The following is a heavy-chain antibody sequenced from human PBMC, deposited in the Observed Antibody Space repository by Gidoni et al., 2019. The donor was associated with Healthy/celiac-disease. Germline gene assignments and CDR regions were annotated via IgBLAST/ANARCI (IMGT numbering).Heavy chain of an antibody. D-gene: IGHD2-21*01. CDR2: ISWNSGSI. CDR3: AGGEDYFDY. Sequence: EVQLVESGGGLVQPGRSLRLSCAASGFTFDDYAMHWVRQAPGKGLEWVSGISWNSGSIGYADSVKGRFTISRDNAKNSLYLQMNSLSAEDTALYYCAGGEDYFDYWGQGTLVTVSS. J-gene: IGHJ4*02. CDR1: GFTFDDYA. V-gene: IGHV3-9*01.